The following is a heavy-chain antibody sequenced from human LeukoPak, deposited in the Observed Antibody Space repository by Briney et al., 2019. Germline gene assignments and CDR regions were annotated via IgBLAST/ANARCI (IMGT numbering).Heavy chain of an antibody. J-gene: IGHJ6*02. D-gene: IGHD4-23*01. V-gene: IGHV4-34*01. CDR3: ARGRLELRSGNYYYYYGMDV. CDR2: INHSGST. Sequence: SETLSLTCAVYGGSFSGYCWSWIRQPPGKGLEWIGEINHSGSTNYNPSLKSRVTISVDTSKNQFSLKLSSVTAADTAVYYCARGRLELRSGNYYYYYGMDVWGQGTTVTVSS. CDR1: GGSFSGYC.